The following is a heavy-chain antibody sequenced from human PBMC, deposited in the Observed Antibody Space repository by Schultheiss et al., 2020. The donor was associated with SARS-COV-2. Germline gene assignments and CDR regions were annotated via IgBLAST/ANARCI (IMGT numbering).Heavy chain of an antibody. CDR1: GGSFSGYY. Sequence: SETLSLTCAVYGGSFSGYYWSWIRQPPGKGLEWIGYIYYSGSTYYNPSLKSLVTISVDTSKNQFSLKLSSVTAADTAVYYCARLVPPSSWYGGGWFDPWGQGTLVTVSS. CDR3: ARLVPPSSWYGGGWFDP. J-gene: IGHJ5*02. D-gene: IGHD6-13*01. V-gene: IGHV4-34*01. CDR2: IYYSGST.